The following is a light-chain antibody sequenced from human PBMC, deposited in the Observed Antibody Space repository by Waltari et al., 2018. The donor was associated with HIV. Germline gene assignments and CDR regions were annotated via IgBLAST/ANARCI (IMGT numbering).Light chain of an antibody. V-gene: IGKV1-12*01. CDR3: QQAKSFPHT. Sequence: DIQMSQSPSSASASVGDRVPLTCRANQPINHFLAWYQPRPGRAPTLLVYRASVLQSGVSSRFNGSGSELDFTLSIANLQPEDSAVYYCQQAKSFPHTFGGGT. CDR1: QPINHF. CDR2: RAS. J-gene: IGKJ4*01.